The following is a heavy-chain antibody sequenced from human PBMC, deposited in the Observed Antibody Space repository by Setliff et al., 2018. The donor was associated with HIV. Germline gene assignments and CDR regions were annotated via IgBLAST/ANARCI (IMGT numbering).Heavy chain of an antibody. CDR1: GFTFNSYT. Sequence: LRLSCTVSGFTFNSYTMNWVRQAPGKGLEWVSYISRSGDTILYADSVKGRFRISRDNAEKSLYLQMNGLRAEDTAVYYCARAPLALNWEIFDTWGQGTLVTVSS. V-gene: IGHV3-48*01. D-gene: IGHD7-27*01. CDR2: ISRSGDTI. J-gene: IGHJ4*02. CDR3: ARAPLALNWEIFDT.